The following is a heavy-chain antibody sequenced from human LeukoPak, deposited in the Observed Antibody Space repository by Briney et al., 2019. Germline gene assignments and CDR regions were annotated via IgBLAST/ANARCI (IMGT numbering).Heavy chain of an antibody. CDR2: IYYSGST. J-gene: IGHJ5*02. CDR1: GGSISSGGYY. Sequence: SETLSLTCTVSGGSISSGGYYWSWIRQPPGKGLEWIGYIYYSGSTNYNPSLKSRVTISVDTSKNQFSLKLSSVTAADTAVYYCARDNYDILTGYYKRGENWFDPWGQGTLVTVSS. V-gene: IGHV4-61*08. CDR3: ARDNYDILTGYYKRGENWFDP. D-gene: IGHD3-9*01.